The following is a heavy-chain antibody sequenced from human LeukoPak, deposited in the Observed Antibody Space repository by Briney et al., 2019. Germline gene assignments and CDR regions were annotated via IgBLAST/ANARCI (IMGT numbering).Heavy chain of an antibody. V-gene: IGHV7-4-1*02. CDR3: AIWYCSGGRCYSNAQTFDY. J-gene: IGHJ4*02. D-gene: IGHD2-15*01. CDR2: INTNTGNP. Sequence: ASVKVSCKASGYTFTSYAMNWVREAPGQGLEWMGWINTNTGNPTYAQGLTGRFVFPLDTSVSTEYLQISSLKAEDSAVYYCAIWYCSGGRCYSNAQTFDYWGQGTRVTVSS. CDR1: GYTFTSYA.